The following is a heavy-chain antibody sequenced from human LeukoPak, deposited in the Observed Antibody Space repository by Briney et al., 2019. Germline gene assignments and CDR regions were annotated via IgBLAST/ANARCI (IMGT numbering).Heavy chain of an antibody. CDR3: ARDTHMIRGVREDYFDS. Sequence: GGSLRLSCTASGFTFSDYSLNWVRQAPGKGLESLSYISTNTNTKYYADSVRGRFSISRDNAKNSLYLQMNSLRAEDTAVYYCARDTHMIRGVREDYFDSWGQGTLVTVSS. J-gene: IGHJ4*02. V-gene: IGHV3-48*01. CDR1: GFTFSDYS. CDR2: ISTNTNTK. D-gene: IGHD3-10*01.